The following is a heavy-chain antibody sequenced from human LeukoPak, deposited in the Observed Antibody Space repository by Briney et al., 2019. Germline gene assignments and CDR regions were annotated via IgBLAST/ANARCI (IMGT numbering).Heavy chain of an antibody. CDR2: INHSGST. Sequence: SETLSLTCAVYGGSFSGYYWSWIRQPPGKGLEWIWEINHSGSTNYNPSLKSRVTISVDTSKNQFSLKLSSVTAADTAVYYCARGWKAAARYRPFDYWGQGTLVTVSS. V-gene: IGHV4-34*01. CDR1: GGSFSGYY. J-gene: IGHJ4*02. CDR3: ARGWKAAARYRPFDY. D-gene: IGHD6-13*01.